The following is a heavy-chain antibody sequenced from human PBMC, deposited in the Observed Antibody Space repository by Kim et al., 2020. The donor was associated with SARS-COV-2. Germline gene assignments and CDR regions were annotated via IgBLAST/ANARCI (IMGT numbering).Heavy chain of an antibody. J-gene: IGHJ6*02. CDR3: ARDRWGSGSYYYYYGMDV. Sequence: GGSLRLSCAASGFTFSSYWMSWVRQAPGKGLEWVANIKQDGSEKYYVDSVKGRFTISRDNAKNSLYLQMNSLRAEDTAVYYCARDRWGSGSYYYYYGMDVWGQGTTVTVSS. CDR1: GFTFSSYW. V-gene: IGHV3-7*01. D-gene: IGHD1-26*01. CDR2: IKQDGSEK.